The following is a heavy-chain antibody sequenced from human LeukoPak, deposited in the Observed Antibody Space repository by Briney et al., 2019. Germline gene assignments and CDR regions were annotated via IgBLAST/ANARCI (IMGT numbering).Heavy chain of an antibody. CDR2: ISSSGGST. J-gene: IGHJ4*02. CDR1: GFIFSSYA. D-gene: IGHD3-22*01. CDR3: ATQEGDSSGYYGQFDY. V-gene: IGHV3-23*01. Sequence: GGSLRLSCAASGFIFSSYAMSWVRQAPGKGLEWVSGISSSGGSTYYADSVKGRFTIFRDNSKNTLYLQINSLRAEDTAVYYCATQEGDSSGYYGQFDYWRQGTLVTVSS.